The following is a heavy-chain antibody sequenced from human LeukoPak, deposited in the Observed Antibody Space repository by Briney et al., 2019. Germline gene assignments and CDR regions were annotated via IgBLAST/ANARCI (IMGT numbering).Heavy chain of an antibody. J-gene: IGHJ6*02. V-gene: IGHV3-23*01. CDR1: GFTFSSYA. CDR2: ISGSGGST. CDR3: ARVDYGSGSYYYGMDV. Sequence: GGSLRLSCAASGFTFSSYAMSWVRQAPGKGLEWVSAISGSGGSTYYADSVKGRFTISRDNSKNTLYLQMNSLRAEDTALYHCARVDYGSGSYYYGMDVWGQGTTVTVSS. D-gene: IGHD3-10*01.